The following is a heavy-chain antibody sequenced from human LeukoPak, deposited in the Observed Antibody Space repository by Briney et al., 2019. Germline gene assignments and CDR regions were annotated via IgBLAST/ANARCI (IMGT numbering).Heavy chain of an antibody. CDR3: AKDWHYGESSY. CDR2: ISGSGGSA. V-gene: IGHV3-23*01. CDR1: GFTFSSYA. J-gene: IGHJ4*02. Sequence: GGSLRLSCAASGFTFSSYAMSWVRQAPGKGLEWVSAISGSGGSAYCADSVKGRFTISRDNSKNTLYLQMNSLSAEDTAVYYCAKDWHYGESSYWGQGTLVTVSS. D-gene: IGHD4-17*01.